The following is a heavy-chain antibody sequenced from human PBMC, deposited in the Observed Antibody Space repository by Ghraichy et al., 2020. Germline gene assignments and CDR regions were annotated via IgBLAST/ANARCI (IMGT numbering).Heavy chain of an antibody. D-gene: IGHD4-23*01. J-gene: IGHJ6*02. Sequence: ETLSLTCEASGFTFSIYWMHWVRQVPGKGLVWVSRIKSDGTSIGLADSVKGRFSVSRDNGKNTLYLQMNSLRAEDTAVYYCAREGNGYYYGLDVWGQGTTATVSS. CDR1: GFTFSIYW. CDR2: IKSDGTSI. V-gene: IGHV3-74*01. CDR3: AREGNGYYYGLDV.